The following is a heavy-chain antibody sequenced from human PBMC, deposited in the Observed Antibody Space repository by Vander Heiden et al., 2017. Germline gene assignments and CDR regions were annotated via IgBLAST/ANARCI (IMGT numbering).Heavy chain of an antibody. CDR3: TTSYYDFWSGYRDAFDI. J-gene: IGHJ3*02. V-gene: IGHV3-15*01. CDR2: IKSKTDGGTT. CDR1: GFTFSNAW. Sequence: EVPLVESGGGLVKPGGSLRLPCAASGFTFSNAWMGWVRQAPGKGLEWVGRIKSKTDGGTTDYAAPVKGRFTISRDDSKNTLYLQMNSLKTEDTAVYYCTTSYYDFWSGYRDAFDIWGQGTMVTVSS. D-gene: IGHD3-3*01.